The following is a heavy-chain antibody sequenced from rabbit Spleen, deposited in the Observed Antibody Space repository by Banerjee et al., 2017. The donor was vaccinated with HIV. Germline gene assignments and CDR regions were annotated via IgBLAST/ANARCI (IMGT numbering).Heavy chain of an antibody. J-gene: IGHJ4*01. CDR2: IYTGDGNT. CDR3: ARGDAGGIGGGYDL. Sequence: QEQLVESGGGLVKPGASLTLTCIASGVSFSGSSYMCWVRQAPGKGLEWIGCIYTGDGNTYYASWAKGRFTISKTSSTTVTLQMTSLTAADTATYFCARGDAGGIGGGYDLWGQGTLVTVS. D-gene: IGHD4-2*01. CDR1: GVSFSGSSY. V-gene: IGHV1S45*01.